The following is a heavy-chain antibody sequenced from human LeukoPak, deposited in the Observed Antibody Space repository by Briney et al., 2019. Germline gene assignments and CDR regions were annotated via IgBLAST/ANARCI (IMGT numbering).Heavy chain of an antibody. J-gene: IGHJ3*02. CDR2: ISGSGGTT. D-gene: IGHD4-11*01. CDR3: ARRWDYTRAFDI. Sequence: PGGSLRLSCAASGFTFSSYAMSWVRQAPGKGLEWVSGISGSGGTTYYADSVKGRLTISRDNSKNTLYLQMNSLRAEDTAVYYCARRWDYTRAFDIWGQGTMVTVSS. V-gene: IGHV3-23*01. CDR1: GFTFSSYA.